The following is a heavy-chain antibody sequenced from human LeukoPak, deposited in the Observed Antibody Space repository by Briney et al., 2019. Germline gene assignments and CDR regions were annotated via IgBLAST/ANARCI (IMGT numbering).Heavy chain of an antibody. V-gene: IGHV3-23*01. J-gene: IGHJ4*02. CDR3: ARKNGLDY. CDR2: ISGSGGST. CDR1: RFTFSSYA. Sequence: PGGSLRLSCAASRFTFSSYAMSWVRQAPGKGLERVSGISGSGGSTDYADSVKGRFTISRDDSKNTLYLQMNSLRAEDTAVYYCARKNGLDYWGQGTLVTVSS.